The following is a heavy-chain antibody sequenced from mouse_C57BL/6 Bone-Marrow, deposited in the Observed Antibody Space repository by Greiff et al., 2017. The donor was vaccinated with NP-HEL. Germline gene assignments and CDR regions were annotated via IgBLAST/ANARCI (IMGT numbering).Heavy chain of an antibody. CDR1: GYAFSSSW. J-gene: IGHJ1*03. D-gene: IGHD1-1*01. Sequence: VKLMESGPELVKPGASVKISCKASGYAFSSSWMNWVKQRPGKGLEWIGRIYPGDGDTNYNGKFKGKATLTADKSSSTAYMQLSSLTSEDSAVYFCARDIYYYGSWYFAVWGTGTTVTVSS. V-gene: IGHV1-82*01. CDR2: IYPGDGDT. CDR3: ARDIYYYGSWYFAV.